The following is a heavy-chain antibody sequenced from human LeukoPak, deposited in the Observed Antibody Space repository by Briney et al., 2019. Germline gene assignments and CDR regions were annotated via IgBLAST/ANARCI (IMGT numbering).Heavy chain of an antibody. CDR1: GFTFSSYA. D-gene: IGHD3-16*01. Sequence: PGGSLRLSCAASGFTFSSYAMHWVRQAPGKGLEWVAVISYDGSNKYYADSVKGRFTISRDNSKNTLYLQMNSLRAEDTAVYYCAREVGAYGGYYMDVWGKGTTVTVSS. CDR3: AREVGAYGGYYMDV. CDR2: ISYDGSNK. V-gene: IGHV3-30-3*01. J-gene: IGHJ6*03.